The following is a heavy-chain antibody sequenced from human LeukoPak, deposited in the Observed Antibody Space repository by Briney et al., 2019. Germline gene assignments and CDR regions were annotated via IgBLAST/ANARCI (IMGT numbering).Heavy chain of an antibody. CDR3: ARVYYSNSYDYWYFDL. J-gene: IGHJ2*01. D-gene: IGHD6-13*01. Sequence: SETLSLTCAVYGGSFSGYYWSWIRQPPGKGLEWIGEINHSGSTNYNPSLKSRVTISGDTSQNQFSLKLSSVTAADTAVYYCARVYYSNSYDYWYFDLWGRGTLVTVSS. CDR1: GGSFSGYY. V-gene: IGHV4-34*01. CDR2: INHSGST.